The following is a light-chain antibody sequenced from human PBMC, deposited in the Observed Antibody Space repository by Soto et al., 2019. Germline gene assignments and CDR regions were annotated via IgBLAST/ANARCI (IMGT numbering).Light chain of an antibody. CDR2: AAS. V-gene: IGKV1-12*01. CDR1: QGISSW. CDR3: QQTTSFPLT. J-gene: IGKJ4*01. Sequence: DIQMTQSPSFVSASVGDRVTITCRASQGISSWLAWYQHKPGRAPKLLIHAASSLEIGVPSRFSGSGSGTDFTLTTSSLQPEDFATYYCQQTTSFPLTFGGGTKVEIK.